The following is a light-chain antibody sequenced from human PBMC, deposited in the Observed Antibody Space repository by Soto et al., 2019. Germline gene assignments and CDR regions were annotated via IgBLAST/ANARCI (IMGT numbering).Light chain of an antibody. CDR1: QNISVW. V-gene: IGKV1-5*01. CDR2: DAS. J-gene: IGKJ2*01. CDR3: QQYDSSSPT. Sequence: DIQMTQSPSTLSASVVDGVTITCRASQNISVWLAWYQQRPGKAPKFLIYDASSLETGVPSRFSGSESGTEFTLTIRSLQPNDFASYYCQQYDSSSPTFGEGTELEIK.